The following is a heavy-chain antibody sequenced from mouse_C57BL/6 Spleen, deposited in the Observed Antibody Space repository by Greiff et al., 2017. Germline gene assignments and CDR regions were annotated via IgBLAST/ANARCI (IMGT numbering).Heavy chain of an antibody. CDR1: GYTFTSYW. Sequence: QVKLQQPGAELVKPGASVKMSCKASGYTFTSYWITWVKQRPGQGLEWMGDIYPGSGSTNYNEKFKSKATLTVEASSSTAYMQLSSMTSADSAVYYCARGTCYYAMDYWGQGTSVTVSS. CDR3: ARGTCYYAMDY. D-gene: IGHD2-14*01. J-gene: IGHJ4*01. CDR2: IYPGSGST. V-gene: IGHV1-55*01.